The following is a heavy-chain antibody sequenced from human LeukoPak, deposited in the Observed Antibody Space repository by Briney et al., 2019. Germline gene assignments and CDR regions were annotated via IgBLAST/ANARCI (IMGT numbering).Heavy chain of an antibody. CDR3: AREWPATVTTGLTDYYFDY. J-gene: IGHJ4*02. D-gene: IGHD4-17*01. CDR1: GYTFTSYG. Sequence: ASVKVSCKASGYTFTSYGISWVRQAPGQGLEWMGWISAYNGNTNYAQKLQGRVTMTTDTSTSTAYMELRSLRSDDTAVYYCAREWPATVTTGLTDYYFDYWGQGTLVTVSS. CDR2: ISAYNGNT. V-gene: IGHV1-18*04.